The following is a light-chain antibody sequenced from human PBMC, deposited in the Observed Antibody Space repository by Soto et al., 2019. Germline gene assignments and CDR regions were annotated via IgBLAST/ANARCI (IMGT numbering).Light chain of an antibody. V-gene: IGKV1-5*01. CDR1: QSVDSW. CDR2: AAS. J-gene: IGKJ1*01. Sequence: DMQMTQSPSTLSASVGDRVTITCRASQSVDSWLAWYQQKPGKAPKRLIYAASSLQSGVPSRFSGSGSGTEFTLTISSLQPDDFATYYCQQYNSYLWTFGQGTRWIS. CDR3: QQYNSYLWT.